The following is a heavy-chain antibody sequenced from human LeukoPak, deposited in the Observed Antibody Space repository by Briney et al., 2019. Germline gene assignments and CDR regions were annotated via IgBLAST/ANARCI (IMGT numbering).Heavy chain of an antibody. V-gene: IGHV3-48*03. Sequence: PGGSLRLSCAASGFDFGAYEMNWVRQAPGKRLEWVAYFAGSDTTTYYADSVKGRFTISRDSARNSLYLQMNSLRAEDTALYYCTTLGYHLDSWGQGTLVTVSS. CDR1: GFDFGAYE. D-gene: IGHD3-22*01. J-gene: IGHJ4*02. CDR3: TTLGYHLDS. CDR2: FAGSDTTT.